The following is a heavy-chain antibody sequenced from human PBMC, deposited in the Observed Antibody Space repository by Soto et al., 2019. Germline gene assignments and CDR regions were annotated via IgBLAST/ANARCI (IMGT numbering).Heavy chain of an antibody. D-gene: IGHD3-10*01. J-gene: IGHJ4*02. Sequence: EVQLLESGGGLVQPGGSLRLSCAASGFTFSSYAMSWVRQAPGKGLEWVSAISGSGGSTYYADSVKGRFTISRDNSKKTLYLQMNSLRAEDTAVYYCAKDYYGSGSYWDYWGQGTLVTVSS. CDR2: ISGSGGST. CDR3: AKDYYGSGSYWDY. V-gene: IGHV3-23*01. CDR1: GFTFSSYA.